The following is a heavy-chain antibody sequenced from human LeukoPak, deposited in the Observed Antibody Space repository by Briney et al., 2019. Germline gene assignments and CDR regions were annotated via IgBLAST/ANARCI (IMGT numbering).Heavy chain of an antibody. Sequence: GGSLRPSCAASGFTFSGSAMHWVRQASGKGLEWVGRIRSKANSYATAYAASVKGRFTISRDDSKNTAYLQMNSLKTEDTAVYYCTRQDCGGDCYFDYWGQGTLVTVSS. CDR2: IRSKANSYAT. CDR3: TRQDCGGDCYFDY. J-gene: IGHJ4*02. V-gene: IGHV3-73*01. D-gene: IGHD2-21*02. CDR1: GFTFSGSA.